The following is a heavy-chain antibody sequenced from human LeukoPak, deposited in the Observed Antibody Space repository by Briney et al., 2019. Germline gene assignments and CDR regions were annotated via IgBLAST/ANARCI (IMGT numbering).Heavy chain of an antibody. CDR2: ISYDGSNK. Sequence: GGSLRLSCAASGFTFSSYAVHWVRQAPGKGLEWVAVISYDGSNKYYADSVKGRFTISRDNSKNTLYLQMNSLRAEDTAVYYCATDSSGYYSAHLIDYWGQGTLVTVSS. CDR1: GFTFSSYA. D-gene: IGHD3-22*01. CDR3: ATDSSGYYSAHLIDY. J-gene: IGHJ4*02. V-gene: IGHV3-30-3*01.